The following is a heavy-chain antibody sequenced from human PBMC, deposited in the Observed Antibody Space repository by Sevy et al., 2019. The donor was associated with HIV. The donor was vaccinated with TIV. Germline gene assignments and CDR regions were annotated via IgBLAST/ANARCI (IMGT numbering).Heavy chain of an antibody. V-gene: IGHV5-10-1*01. CDR2: IDCSDSYT. CDR3: AGHHYCGGDCFHYFDY. Sequence: GESLKISCKGSGYSFTSYWISWVRQMPGKGLEWMGRIDCSDSYTNYSPSFQGHVTISTDKSISTAYVQWSSLKASDTAMYYCAGHHYCGGDCFHYFDYWGQGTLVTVSS. D-gene: IGHD2-21*01. CDR1: GYSFTSYW. J-gene: IGHJ4*02.